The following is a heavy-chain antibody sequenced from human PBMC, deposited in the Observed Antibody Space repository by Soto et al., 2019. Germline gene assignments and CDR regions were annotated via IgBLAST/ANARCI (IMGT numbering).Heavy chain of an antibody. D-gene: IGHD5-18*01. Sequence: WIIQAQGKGLEWVSYISSSGSTIYYADSVKGRFTISRDNAKNSLYLQMNSLRAEDTAVYYCARSLGWFLYSSGMDVWGKGTTVTVSS. CDR3: ARSLGWFLYSSGMDV. CDR2: ISSSGSTI. J-gene: IGHJ6*04. V-gene: IGHV3-11*01.